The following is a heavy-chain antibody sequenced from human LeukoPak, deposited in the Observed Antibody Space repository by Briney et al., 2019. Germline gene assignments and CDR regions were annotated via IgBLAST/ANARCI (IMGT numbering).Heavy chain of an antibody. D-gene: IGHD4-23*01. CDR2: INPNNGGT. V-gene: IGHV1-2*02. CDR3: ARDHEVNNNCFDP. J-gene: IGHJ5*02. Sequence: ASVKVSCKASGYSFTGYDIHWVRQAPGQGLEWMGWINPNNGGTNYAQKFQGRVAMTRDTSINTVYMELSRLRSDDTAVYYCARDHEVNNNCFDPWGQGTLVTVSS. CDR1: GYSFTGYD.